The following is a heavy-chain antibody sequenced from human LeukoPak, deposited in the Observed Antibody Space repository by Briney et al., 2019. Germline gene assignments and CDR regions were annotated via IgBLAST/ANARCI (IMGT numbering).Heavy chain of an antibody. CDR2: IYYSGST. CDR3: ARASGGYYYYGMDV. J-gene: IGHJ6*02. CDR1: GVSISSYY. Sequence: PSETLSLTCTVSGVSISSYYWSWLRQPPGKGLEWIGYIYYSGSTNYNPSLKSRVTISVDTSKNQFSLKLSSVTAADTAVYYCARASGGYYYYGMDVWGQGTTVTVSS. D-gene: IGHD3-10*01. V-gene: IGHV4-59*01.